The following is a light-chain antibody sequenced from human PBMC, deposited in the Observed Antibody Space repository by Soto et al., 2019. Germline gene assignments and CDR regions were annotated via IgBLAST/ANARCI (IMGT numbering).Light chain of an antibody. Sequence: EIVLTQSPATLSLSPGERATLSCRASQSVSSYLAWYQQKPGQAPRLLIYDASNRATDIPARFSGSGSGTDFTLTISSLEPDDFAVYYGQQRSDWPSTFGGGTKVQIK. CDR1: QSVSSY. J-gene: IGKJ4*01. CDR3: QQRSDWPST. CDR2: DAS. V-gene: IGKV3-11*01.